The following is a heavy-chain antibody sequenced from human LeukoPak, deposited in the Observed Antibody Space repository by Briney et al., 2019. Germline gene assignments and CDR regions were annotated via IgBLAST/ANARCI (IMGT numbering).Heavy chain of an antibody. CDR3: ARFASSGWYGVDY. J-gene: IGHJ4*02. CDR1: GGSIRSSYYY. CDR2: IYDSGST. V-gene: IGHV4-39*07. D-gene: IGHD6-19*01. Sequence: NSSETLSLTCTVSGGSIRSSYYYWGWIRQPPGKGLEWIGSIYDSGSTYYNPSLKSRVTISLDTSKNQFSLRLGSVTAADTAVYYCARFASSGWYGVDYWGQGTLVTVSS.